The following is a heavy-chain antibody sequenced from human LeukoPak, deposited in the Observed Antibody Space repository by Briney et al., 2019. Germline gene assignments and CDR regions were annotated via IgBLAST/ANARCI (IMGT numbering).Heavy chain of an antibody. V-gene: IGHV3-43*01. CDR2: ISWDGAST. J-gene: IGHJ4*02. Sequence: GALRLSCAASGFTFDDYTMHWVRQAPGKGLEWVSLISWDGASTSYADSVKGRFTISRDNSKNSLYLQMNSLRTEDTALYYCAKDATRGYSYGYCFDYWGQGTLVTVSS. CDR3: AKDATRGYSYGYCFDY. D-gene: IGHD5-18*01. CDR1: GFTFDDYT.